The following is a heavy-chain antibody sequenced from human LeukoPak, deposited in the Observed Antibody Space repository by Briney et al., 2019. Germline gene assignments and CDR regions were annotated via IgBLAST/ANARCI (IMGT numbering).Heavy chain of an antibody. Sequence: ASVNVSCKASGYTFTSYDINWVRQATGQGLEWMGWMNPNNGNTGYAQRFQGRVTLTRDTSMSTAYMELSSLRSEDTAVYYCARGFLGYDTSDYAFSYYWGQGTLVTVSS. D-gene: IGHD3-22*01. CDR1: GYTFTSYD. J-gene: IGHJ4*02. CDR3: ARGFLGYDTSDYAFSYY. V-gene: IGHV1-8*01. CDR2: MNPNNGNT.